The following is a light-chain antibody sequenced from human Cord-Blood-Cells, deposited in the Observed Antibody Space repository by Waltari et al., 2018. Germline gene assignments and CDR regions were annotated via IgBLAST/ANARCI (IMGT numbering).Light chain of an antibody. V-gene: IGLV1-40*01. J-gene: IGLJ2*01. Sequence: QSVLTQPPSVSGAPGQRVTIPCTGSSSNIGAGYDVTWYQQLPGTAPKLLIYGNSNRPSGVPDRFSGSKSGTSASLAITGLQAEDEADYYCQSYDSSLSGFLVFGGGTKLTVL. CDR1: SSNIGAGYD. CDR3: QSYDSSLSGFLV. CDR2: GNS.